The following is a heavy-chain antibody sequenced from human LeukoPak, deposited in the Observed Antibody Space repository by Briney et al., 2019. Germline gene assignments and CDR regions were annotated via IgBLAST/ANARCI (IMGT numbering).Heavy chain of an antibody. V-gene: IGHV4-61*02. CDR3: ARIVNPYSSGWYIVY. CDR2: IYTSGNT. J-gene: IGHJ4*02. CDR1: GGSISSGTYY. D-gene: IGHD6-19*01. Sequence: PSQTLSLTCTVSGGSISSGTYYWTWIRQPAGKGLEWIGRIYTSGNTNYNPSLKSRVTISVDTSKNQFSLKLSSVTAADTAVYYCARIVNPYSSGWYIVYWGQGTLVTVSS.